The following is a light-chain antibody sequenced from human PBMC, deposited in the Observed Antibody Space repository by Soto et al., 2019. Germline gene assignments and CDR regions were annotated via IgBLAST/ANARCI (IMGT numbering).Light chain of an antibody. CDR1: QGIRNY. Sequence: DIQMTQSPSSLSASVGDRVTISCRASQGIRNYLGWFQQKPGEAPKLLIYAASTLQVGAPSRFSGSGSGTEFPLIISSLQSEDFATYYRLQHNSYPLTFGGGTKVEF. CDR3: LQHNSYPLT. J-gene: IGKJ4*01. CDR2: AAS. V-gene: IGKV1-17*01.